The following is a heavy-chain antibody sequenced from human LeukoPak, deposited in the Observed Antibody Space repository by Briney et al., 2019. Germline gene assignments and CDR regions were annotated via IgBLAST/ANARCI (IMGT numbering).Heavy chain of an antibody. CDR3: ASQKGLLWFGELLN. V-gene: IGHV1-18*01. D-gene: IGHD3-10*01. CDR2: ISAYNGNT. J-gene: IGHJ4*02. Sequence: ASVKVSCKASGGTFSSYAISWVRQAPGQGPEWMGWISAYNGNTNYAQKLQGRVTMTTDTSTSTAYMELRSLRSDDTAVYYCASQKGLLWFGELLNWGQGTLVTVSS. CDR1: GGTFSSYA.